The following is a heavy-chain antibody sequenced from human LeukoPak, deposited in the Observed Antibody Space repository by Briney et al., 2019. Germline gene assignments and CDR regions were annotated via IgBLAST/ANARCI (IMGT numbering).Heavy chain of an antibody. D-gene: IGHD3/OR15-3a*01. CDR1: GDSISSSKKY. V-gene: IGHV4-39*01. J-gene: IGHJ4*02. Sequence: SETLSLTCTVSGDSISSSKKYWGWVRQPPGKGLEWIGSIYYSGNTYYNPSLKSRVTMSVDTSKNQFSLRLTSVTAADTAVYYCARQTGSGLFILPGGQGTLVTVSS. CDR3: ARQTGSGLFILP. CDR2: IYYSGNT.